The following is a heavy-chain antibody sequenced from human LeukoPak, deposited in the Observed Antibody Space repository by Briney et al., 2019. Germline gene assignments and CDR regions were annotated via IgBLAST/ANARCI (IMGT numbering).Heavy chain of an antibody. Sequence: SETLSLTCAVYGGSFSGYYWSWIRQPPGEGLEWIGEINRSGSANYNPSLKSRVTISVDTSKNQFSLKLSSVTAADTAGYYCARHGEWGIAAAYFDYWGQGTLVTVSS. CDR3: ARHGEWGIAAAYFDY. CDR2: INRSGSA. V-gene: IGHV4-34*01. CDR1: GGSFSGYY. J-gene: IGHJ4*02. D-gene: IGHD6-13*01.